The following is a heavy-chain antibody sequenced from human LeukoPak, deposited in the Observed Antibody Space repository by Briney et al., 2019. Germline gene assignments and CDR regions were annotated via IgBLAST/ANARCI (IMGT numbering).Heavy chain of an antibody. D-gene: IGHD6-13*01. CDR3: ARPPAGYSSSWYYFEY. Sequence: GGSLRLSCAASGFTFDDYGMGWVRQVPGKGLEWVSGLNWNGRSTAYADSVKGRFTISRDNAKNSLYLQMNSLRAEDTALYYCARPPAGYSSSWYYFEYWGQGILVTVSS. CDR2: LNWNGRST. V-gene: IGHV3-20*04. J-gene: IGHJ4*02. CDR1: GFTFDDYG.